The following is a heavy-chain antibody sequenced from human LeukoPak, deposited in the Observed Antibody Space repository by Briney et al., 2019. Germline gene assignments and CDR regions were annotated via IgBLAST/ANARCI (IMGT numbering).Heavy chain of an antibody. V-gene: IGHV3-30*04. CDR3: ARDGFVGAADY. J-gene: IGHJ4*02. Sequence: GGSLRLSCAASGFRFNNYAMHWVRQPPGTGLEWVAVISMDGIQEYYADSVEGRFSISRDNSKNTLYLQMNSLRSEDTAVYYCARDGFVGAADYWGQGTLVTVSS. CDR1: GFRFNNYA. CDR2: ISMDGIQE. D-gene: IGHD6-13*01.